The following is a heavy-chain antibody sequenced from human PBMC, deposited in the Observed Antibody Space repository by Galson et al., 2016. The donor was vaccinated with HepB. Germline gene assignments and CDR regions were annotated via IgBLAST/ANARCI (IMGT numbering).Heavy chain of an antibody. D-gene: IGHD3-22*01. CDR1: GFNFGTFA. Sequence: SLRLSCAASGFNFGTFAMSWVRQAPGKGLEWVSGISHSGDSKYYPDSVRGRFTISRDSSNSTLYLQIDSLRAEDTAIDYCVKPRRGFLYFDSWGQGALVTVSS. CDR2: ISHSGDSK. V-gene: IGHV3-23*01. J-gene: IGHJ4*02. CDR3: VKPRRGFLYFDS.